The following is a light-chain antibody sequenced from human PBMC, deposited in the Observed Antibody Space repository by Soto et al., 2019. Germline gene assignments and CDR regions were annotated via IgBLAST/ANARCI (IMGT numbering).Light chain of an antibody. J-gene: IGKJ1*01. CDR3: QHYNNWPA. CDR2: GAS. CDR1: QSVSST. V-gene: IGKV3-15*01. Sequence: EIVMTQSPATLSVSPGERATLSCRASQSVSSTLAWYQQKPGQAPRLLIYGASTRATGIPARSSGSGSGTEFTLTISSLQSEDFAVYYCQHYNNWPAFGQGTKVEIK.